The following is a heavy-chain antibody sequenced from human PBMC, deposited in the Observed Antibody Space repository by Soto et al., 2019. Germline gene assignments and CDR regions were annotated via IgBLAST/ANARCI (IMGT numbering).Heavy chain of an antibody. CDR2: IYSEGTP. CDR3: ARSTYYDILTGCYYSYAMDV. V-gene: IGHV3-53*01. CDR1: GFTVGSNY. D-gene: IGHD3-9*01. Sequence: GGTLRLSCAASGFTVGSNYMSWVRQAPGKGLEWVSVIYSEGTPYYADSVKGRFTISRENSNNTLYLHMNNLRAEDTAVYYCARSTYYDILTGCYYSYAMDVRGQGTTVTAS. J-gene: IGHJ6*02.